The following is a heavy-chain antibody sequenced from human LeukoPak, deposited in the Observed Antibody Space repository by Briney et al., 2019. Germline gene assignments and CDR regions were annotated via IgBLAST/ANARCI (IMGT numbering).Heavy chain of an antibody. CDR2: IYNSGST. CDR1: GGSISSGGYY. V-gene: IGHV4-31*03. Sequence: PSETLSLTCTVSGGSISSGGYYWNWIRQHPGKGLEWIGYIYNSGSTYYNPSLKSRSTISVDTSKNQFSLKLGSVTAADTAVYYCARGYCTNGVCSSDYFDYWGQGTLVTVSS. CDR3: ARGYCTNGVCSSDYFDY. D-gene: IGHD2-8*01. J-gene: IGHJ4*02.